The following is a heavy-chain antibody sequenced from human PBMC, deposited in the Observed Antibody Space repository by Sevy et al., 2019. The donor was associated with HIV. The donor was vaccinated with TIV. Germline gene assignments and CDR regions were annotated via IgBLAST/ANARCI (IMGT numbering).Heavy chain of an antibody. Sequence: GGSLRLSCAASGFTFSNAWMSWVRQAPGKGLEWVGRIKRKSDGGTTDYAAPVKGRFTISRDDSKNTLYLQMNSLKTEDTAVYYCTTKTGPYYDFWSGYYNDYWGQGTLVTVSS. CDR1: GFTFSNAW. V-gene: IGHV3-15*01. CDR2: IKRKSDGGTT. D-gene: IGHD3-3*01. CDR3: TTKTGPYYDFWSGYYNDY. J-gene: IGHJ4*02.